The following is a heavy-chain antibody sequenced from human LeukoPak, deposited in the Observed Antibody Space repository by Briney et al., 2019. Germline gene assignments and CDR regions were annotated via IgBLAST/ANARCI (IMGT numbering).Heavy chain of an antibody. CDR1: GGSFSGYY. CDR3: ARGAEPDAFDI. Sequence: SETLSLTCAVYGGSFSGYYWSWIRQPPGKGLEWIGEINHSGSTNYNPSLKSRVTISVDTSKNQFSLKLSSVTAADTAVYYCARGAEPDAFDIWGQGTMVTVSS. CDR2: INHSGST. J-gene: IGHJ3*02. V-gene: IGHV4-34*01.